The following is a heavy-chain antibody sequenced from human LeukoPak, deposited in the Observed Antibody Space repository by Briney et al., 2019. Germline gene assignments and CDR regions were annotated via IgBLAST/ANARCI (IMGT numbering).Heavy chain of an antibody. D-gene: IGHD3-22*01. CDR1: GFTFSGSA. CDR2: IYTGGST. Sequence: GGSLKLSCAASGFTFSGSAMHWVRQAPGKGLEWVSVIYTGGSTYYADSVKGRFTISRDNSKNTLYLQMNSLRAEDTAVYYCARVSYYDSSGSSAFDYWGQGTLVTVSS. CDR3: ARVSYYDSSGSSAFDY. V-gene: IGHV3-66*01. J-gene: IGHJ4*02.